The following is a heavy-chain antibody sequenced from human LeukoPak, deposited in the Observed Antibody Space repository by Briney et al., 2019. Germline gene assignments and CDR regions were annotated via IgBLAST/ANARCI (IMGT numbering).Heavy chain of an antibody. CDR2: IKQDGSEI. CDR3: ARDTSVTPFDI. D-gene: IGHD4-17*01. V-gene: IGHV3-7*01. CDR1: RFTLSSHW. J-gene: IGHJ3*02. Sequence: GGSLRLSCAASRFTLSSHWVSWVRQAPRKALEWVANIKQDGSEIHYVDSVKGRFTISRDNAKNSLSLQMNSLRAEDTAVYYCARDTSVTPFDIWGQGTMVTVSS.